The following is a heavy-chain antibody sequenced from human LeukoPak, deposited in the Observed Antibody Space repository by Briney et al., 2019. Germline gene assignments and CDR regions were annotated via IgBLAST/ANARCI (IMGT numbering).Heavy chain of an antibody. Sequence: GGSLRLSCAASGFTFSSYGIHWVRQAPGKGLEWVAVISYDGSNKYCADSVKGRFTISRDNSKNTLYLQMNSLRAEDTAVYYCAKIVVPAAILNWFDPWGQGTLVTVSS. J-gene: IGHJ5*02. CDR1: GFTFSSYG. D-gene: IGHD2-2*01. CDR2: ISYDGSNK. CDR3: AKIVVPAAILNWFDP. V-gene: IGHV3-30*18.